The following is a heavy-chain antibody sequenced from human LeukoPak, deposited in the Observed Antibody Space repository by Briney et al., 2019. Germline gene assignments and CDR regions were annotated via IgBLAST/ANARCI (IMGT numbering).Heavy chain of an antibody. CDR1: GFTFSSYG. CDR2: IWYDGSNK. CDR3: ARDDRWGSIDY. V-gene: IGHV3-33*01. J-gene: IGHJ4*02. D-gene: IGHD7-27*01. Sequence: PGGSLRLSCAASGFTFSSYGMHWVRQAPGKGLEWVAVIWYDGSNKYYADSVKGRFTISRDNSKNTLYLQMNSLRAEDTAVYYCARDDRWGSIDYWGQGTLVTVSS.